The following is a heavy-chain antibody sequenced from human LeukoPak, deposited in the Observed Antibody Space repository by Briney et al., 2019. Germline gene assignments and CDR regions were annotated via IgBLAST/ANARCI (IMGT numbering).Heavy chain of an antibody. CDR2: IIPIFGTA. J-gene: IGHJ6*04. D-gene: IGHD2-2*01. V-gene: IGHV1-69*13. Sequence: ASVKVSCKASGGTFSSYAISWVRQAPGQGLEWMGGIIPIFGTANYAQKFQGRVTITADESTSTAYMELSSLRSEDTAVYYCARNAVPDRPFSGMDVWGKGTTVTVSP. CDR3: ARNAVPDRPFSGMDV. CDR1: GGTFSSYA.